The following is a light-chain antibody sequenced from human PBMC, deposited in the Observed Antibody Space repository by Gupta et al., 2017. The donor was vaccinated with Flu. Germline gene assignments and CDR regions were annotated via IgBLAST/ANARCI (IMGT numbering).Light chain of an antibody. Sequence: RATLSCRASQSVTSNNLAWFQQKPGQAPRLLIYGASSRATGTPDRFSGSGSGTDFTLTISRLEPEDFAVYYCQQYGASPRNTFGQGTKLEI. J-gene: IGKJ2*01. CDR3: QQYGASPRNT. V-gene: IGKV3-20*01. CDR1: QSVTSNN. CDR2: GAS.